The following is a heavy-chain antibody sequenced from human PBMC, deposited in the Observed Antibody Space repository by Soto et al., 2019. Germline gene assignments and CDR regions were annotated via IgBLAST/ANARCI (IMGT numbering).Heavy chain of an antibody. CDR1: GGSISSYY. Sequence: SETLSLTCTVSGGSISSYYWSWIRQPPGKGLEWIGYIYYSGSTNYNPSLKSRVTISVDTSKNQFSLKLSSVTAADTAVYYCARLLFYDFWSGYRSYYMDVWGKGTTVTVSS. V-gene: IGHV4-59*08. CDR2: IYYSGST. CDR3: ARLLFYDFWSGYRSYYMDV. D-gene: IGHD3-3*01. J-gene: IGHJ6*03.